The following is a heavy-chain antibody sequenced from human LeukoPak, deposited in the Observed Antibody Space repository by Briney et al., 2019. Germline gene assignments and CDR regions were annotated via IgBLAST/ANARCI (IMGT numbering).Heavy chain of an antibody. CDR2: IIPILGIA. J-gene: IGHJ6*02. CDR3: ASRYCSSTSCYARDYYYYYGMDV. CDR1: GYTFTSYG. Sequence: GASVKVSCKASGYTFTSYGISWVRQAPGQGLEWMGRIIPILGIANYAQKFQGRVTITADKSTSTAYMELSSLRSEDTAVYYCASRYCSSTSCYARDYYYYYGMDVWGQGTTVTVSS. D-gene: IGHD2-2*01. V-gene: IGHV1-69*04.